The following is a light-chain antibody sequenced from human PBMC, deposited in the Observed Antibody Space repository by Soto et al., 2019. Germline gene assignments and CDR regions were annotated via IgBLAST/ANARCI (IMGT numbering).Light chain of an antibody. J-gene: IGKJ4*01. Sequence: ETRMTHSPPTLSVFLGGRATPSPRARQSVNTNLAWYQQKPGQAPRLLIYGASIRATGVPARFSGSGSGTDFTLTISSLQPEDFAIYFCQQYKNWPPVTFGGGTKVDIK. CDR3: QQYKNWPPVT. V-gene: IGKV3-15*01. CDR2: GAS. CDR1: QSVNTN.